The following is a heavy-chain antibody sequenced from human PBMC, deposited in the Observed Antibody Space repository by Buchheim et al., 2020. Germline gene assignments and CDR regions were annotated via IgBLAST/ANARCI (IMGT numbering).Heavy chain of an antibody. CDR1: GFTFSSYA. J-gene: IGHJ4*02. CDR2: ISGSGGST. CDR3: AKEMWSYRYPSVDY. Sequence: EVQLLESGGGLVQPGGSLRLFCGASGFTFSSYAMSWVRQATGKGLEWGSAISGSGGSTYYADSVEGRFTISRDNSKNTLDLQMNSLRAEDTAVYYCAKEMWSYRYPSVDYWGQGTL. V-gene: IGHV3-23*01. D-gene: IGHD3-16*02.